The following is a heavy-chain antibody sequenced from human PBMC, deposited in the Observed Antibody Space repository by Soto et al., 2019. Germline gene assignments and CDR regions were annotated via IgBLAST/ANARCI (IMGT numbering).Heavy chain of an antibody. Sequence: PSETLSLTCTVSGGSVSSGSYYWSWIRQPPGKGLEWIGYIYYSGSTNYNPPLKSRVTISVDTSKNQFSLKLSSVTAADTAVYYCARDGGLEYSSSSHEGSLRGFDPWGQGTLVTVSS. D-gene: IGHD6-6*01. J-gene: IGHJ5*02. CDR1: GGSVSSGSYY. CDR2: IYYSGST. CDR3: ARDGGLEYSSSSHEGSLRGFDP. V-gene: IGHV4-61*01.